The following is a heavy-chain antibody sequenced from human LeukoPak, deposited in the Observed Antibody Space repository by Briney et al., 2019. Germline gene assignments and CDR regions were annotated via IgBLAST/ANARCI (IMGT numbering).Heavy chain of an antibody. J-gene: IGHJ6*03. CDR2: ISGSGGST. V-gene: IGHV3-23*01. CDR3: ARERVPHYYYYYMDV. D-gene: IGHD3-10*01. Sequence: PGGSLRLSCAASGFTFSSFAMSWVRQAPGKGLEWVSAISGSGGSTYYADSVKGRFTISRDNSKNTLYLQMNSLRAEDTAVYYCARERVPHYYYYYMDVWGKGTTVTVSS. CDR1: GFTFSSFA.